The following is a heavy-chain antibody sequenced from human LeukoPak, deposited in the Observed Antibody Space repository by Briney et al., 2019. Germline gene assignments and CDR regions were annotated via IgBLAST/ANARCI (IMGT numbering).Heavy chain of an antibody. D-gene: IGHD4-17*01. CDR3: ARNGGLDYGDWYFDY. CDR2: IIPIFGTA. CDR1: GGAFSSYA. J-gene: IGHJ4*02. Sequence: SVKVSCKASGGAFSSYAISWVRQAPGQGLEWMGGIIPIFGTANYAQKFQGRVTITADESTSTAYMELSSLRSEDTAVYYCARNGGLDYGDWYFDYWGQGTLVTVSS. V-gene: IGHV1-69*13.